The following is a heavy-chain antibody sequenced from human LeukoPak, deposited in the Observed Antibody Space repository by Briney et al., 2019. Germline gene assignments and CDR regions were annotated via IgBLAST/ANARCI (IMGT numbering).Heavy chain of an antibody. CDR1: GGSISSGSYY. CDR3: AREMGQQLAFYYYYYMDV. J-gene: IGHJ6*03. V-gene: IGHV4-61*02. Sequence: SQTLSLTCTVSGGSISSGSYYWSWIRQPAGKGLEWIGRIYTSGSTNYNPSLKSRVTISVDTSKNQSSLKLSSVTAADTAVYYCAREMGQQLAFYYYYYMDVWGKGTTVTVSS. D-gene: IGHD6-13*01. CDR2: IYTSGST.